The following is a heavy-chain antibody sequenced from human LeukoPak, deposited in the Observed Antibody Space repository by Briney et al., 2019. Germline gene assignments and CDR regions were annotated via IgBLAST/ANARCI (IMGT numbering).Heavy chain of an antibody. CDR2: INSNGGST. CDR3: VKRTSTKYYYYGMDV. V-gene: IGHV3-64D*06. D-gene: IGHD2-2*01. J-gene: IGHJ6*02. CDR1: GFAFSNYA. Sequence: PGGSLRLSCSASGFAFSNYATHWVRQAPGKGLEYVAGINSNGGSTFYADSVKGRFTMSGDNSKNTLYLQMSSLGAEDTAVYYCVKRTSTKYYYYGMDVWGQGTTVTVSS.